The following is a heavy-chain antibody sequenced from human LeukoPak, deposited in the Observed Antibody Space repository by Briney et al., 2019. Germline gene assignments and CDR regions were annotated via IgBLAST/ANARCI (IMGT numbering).Heavy chain of an antibody. Sequence: ASVKVSCKASGYTFTSYDINWVRQATGQGLEWMGWMNPNSGNTGYAQKFQGRVTITRNTSISTAYMELGSLRSEDTAVYYCARAPNDYTSYYYYYYMDVWGKGTTVTVSS. V-gene: IGHV1-8*03. CDR3: ARAPNDYTSYYYYYYMDV. D-gene: IGHD3-16*01. J-gene: IGHJ6*03. CDR1: GYTFTSYD. CDR2: MNPNSGNT.